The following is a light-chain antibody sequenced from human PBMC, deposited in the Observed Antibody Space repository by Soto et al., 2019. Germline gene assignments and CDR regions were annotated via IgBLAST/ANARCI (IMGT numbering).Light chain of an antibody. CDR2: GAS. V-gene: IGKV3-15*01. J-gene: IGKJ2*01. CDR1: QSVSSD. CDR3: HQYNNWPPYT. Sequence: EIVMTQSPDTLSVSPGERVTLSCRASQSVSSDLAWYQQKPGQAPRLLIYGASTRATDIAARFSGSGSGTEFILTISSLQSEDFAVYYCHQYNNWPPYTFGQGTKLEIK.